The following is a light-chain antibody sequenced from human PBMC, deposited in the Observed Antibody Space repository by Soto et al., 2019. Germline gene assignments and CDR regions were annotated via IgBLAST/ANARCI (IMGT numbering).Light chain of an antibody. V-gene: IGLV1-47*02. CDR2: SNN. Sequence: QAVVTQPPSASATPGQRVTISCSGSSSNIGRRFVYWYQQPPGTAPQLLIYSNNQRPSGVPDRFSGSTSGTSASLAIGGLRADDEADYYWAAWDDLLSGPVFGGGTKLTVL. CDR3: AAWDDLLSGPV. J-gene: IGLJ2*01. CDR1: SSNIGRRF.